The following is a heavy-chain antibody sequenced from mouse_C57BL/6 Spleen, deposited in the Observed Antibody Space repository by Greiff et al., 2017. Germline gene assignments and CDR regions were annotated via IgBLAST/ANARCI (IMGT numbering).Heavy chain of an antibody. J-gene: IGHJ2*01. CDR1: GYTFTSYW. CDR2: IDPSDSET. Sequence: QVQLQQPGAELVRPGSSVKLSCKASGYTFTSYWMHWVKQRPIQGLEWIGNIDPSDSETHYNQKFKDKATLTVDKSSSTAYMQLSSLTSEDSAVYYCARSGGYDGKEYYFDYWGQGTTRTVSS. D-gene: IGHD2-2*01. CDR3: ARSGGYDGKEYYFDY. V-gene: IGHV1-52*01.